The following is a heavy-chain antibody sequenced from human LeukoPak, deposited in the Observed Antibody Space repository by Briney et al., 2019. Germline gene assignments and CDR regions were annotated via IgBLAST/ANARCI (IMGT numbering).Heavy chain of an antibody. V-gene: IGHV1-69*13. J-gene: IGHJ4*02. CDR2: IIPIFGTA. Sequence: ASVRVSCKASGGTFSSYAISWVRQAPGQGLEWMGGIIPIFGTADYAQKFQGRVTITADESTSTAYMELSSLRSEDTAVYYCARDVVGWELRVGLGYWGQGTLVTVSS. CDR1: GGTFSSYA. D-gene: IGHD1-26*01. CDR3: ARDVVGWELRVGLGY.